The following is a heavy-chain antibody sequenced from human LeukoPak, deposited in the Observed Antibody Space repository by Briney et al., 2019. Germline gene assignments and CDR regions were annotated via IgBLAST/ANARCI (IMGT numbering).Heavy chain of an antibody. Sequence: PSETLSLTCTVSGYSISSGYYWGWIRQPPGKGLEWIGSIYHSGSTYYNPSLKSRVTISVDTSKNQFSLKLSSVTAADTAVYYCARDPWYCSTTTCPRDYWGQGTLVTVSS. D-gene: IGHD2-2*01. J-gene: IGHJ4*02. CDR3: ARDPWYCSTTTCPRDY. CDR1: GYSISSGYY. V-gene: IGHV4-38-2*02. CDR2: IYHSGST.